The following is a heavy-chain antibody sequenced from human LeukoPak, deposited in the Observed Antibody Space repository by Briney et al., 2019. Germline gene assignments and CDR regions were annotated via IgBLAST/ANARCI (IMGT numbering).Heavy chain of an antibody. CDR1: GFIFSNYG. Sequence: GSLRLSCGASGFIFSNYGIHWVRQAPGKGLEWVAFIRYDGTNQYYADSVRGRFTISRDNSKNTLYLQMNSLRAEDTAVYYCAKGYDYFFDYWGQGALVTVSS. D-gene: IGHD2-2*01. V-gene: IGHV3-30*02. CDR3: AKGYDYFFDY. J-gene: IGHJ4*02. CDR2: IRYDGTNQ.